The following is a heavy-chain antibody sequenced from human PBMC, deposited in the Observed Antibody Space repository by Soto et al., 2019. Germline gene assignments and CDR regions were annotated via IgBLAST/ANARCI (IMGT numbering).Heavy chain of an antibody. V-gene: IGHV1-18*04. J-gene: IGHJ5*02. Sequence: ASVKVSCKASGYTFTSYGISWVRQAPGQGLEWMGWISAYNGNTNYAQKLQGRVTMTTDTSTSTAYMELRSLRSDDTAVYYCAKYLPASPTTGRWFDPWGQGTLVTVSS. CDR3: AKYLPASPTTGRWFDP. CDR1: GYTFTSYG. CDR2: ISAYNGNT. D-gene: IGHD1-26*01.